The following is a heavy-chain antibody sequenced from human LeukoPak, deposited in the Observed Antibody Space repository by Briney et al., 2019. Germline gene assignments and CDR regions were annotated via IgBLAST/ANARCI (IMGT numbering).Heavy chain of an antibody. D-gene: IGHD1-7*01. V-gene: IGHV1-18*01. CDR2: ISTDNGDT. CDR1: GCTFSTYG. J-gene: IGHJ4*02. CDR3: ARDPTGNYDFDY. Sequence: VASVKISCKASGCTFSTYGISWVRQAPGQGLEWMGWISTDNGDTVYAQKFQGRVTMTTDTSTTTAYMELRSLISDDTAVYYCARDPTGNYDFDYWGQGTLVTVSS.